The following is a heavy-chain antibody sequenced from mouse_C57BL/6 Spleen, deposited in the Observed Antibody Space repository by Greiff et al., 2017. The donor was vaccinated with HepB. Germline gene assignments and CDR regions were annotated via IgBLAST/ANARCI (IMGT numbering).Heavy chain of an antibody. D-gene: IGHD2-4*01. CDR2: ISSGSSTI. CDR1: GFTFSDYG. CDR3: AREGNDYDGAMDY. J-gene: IGHJ4*01. Sequence: EVQLVESGGGLVKPGGSLKLSCAASGFTFSDYGMHWVRQAPEKGLEWVAYISSGSSTIYYADTVKGRFTISRDNAKNTLFLQMTSLRSEDTAMYYCAREGNDYDGAMDYWGQGTSVTVSS. V-gene: IGHV5-17*01.